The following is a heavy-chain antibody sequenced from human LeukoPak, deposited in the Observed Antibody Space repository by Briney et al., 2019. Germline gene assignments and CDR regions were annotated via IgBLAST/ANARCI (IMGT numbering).Heavy chain of an antibody. CDR1: GYTFTGYY. D-gene: IGHD6-19*01. Sequence: ASVKVSCKASGYTFTGYYMHWVRQATGQGLEWMGWMNPNSGNTGYAQKFQGRVTMTRNTSISTAYMELSSLRSEDTAVYYCARTKPRWLVPHHAYDIWGQGTMVTVSS. V-gene: IGHV1-8*02. CDR3: ARTKPRWLVPHHAYDI. CDR2: MNPNSGNT. J-gene: IGHJ3*02.